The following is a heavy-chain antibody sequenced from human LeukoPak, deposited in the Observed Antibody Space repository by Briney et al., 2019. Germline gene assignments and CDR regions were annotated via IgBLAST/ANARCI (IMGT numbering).Heavy chain of an antibody. D-gene: IGHD3-22*01. Sequence: GGSLRLSCAASGFTFSSYEMNWVRQAPGKGLEWVSYISCSGSTIYYAESVRGRFTISRDNAKNSLYLQMNSLRAEDTAVYYCARQYYYDSSGYYDAYFQHWGQGTLVTVSS. CDR2: ISCSGSTI. CDR1: GFTFSSYE. V-gene: IGHV3-48*03. CDR3: ARQYYYDSSGYYDAYFQH. J-gene: IGHJ1*01.